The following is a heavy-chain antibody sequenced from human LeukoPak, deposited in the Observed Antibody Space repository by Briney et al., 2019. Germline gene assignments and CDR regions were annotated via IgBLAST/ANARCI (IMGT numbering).Heavy chain of an antibody. D-gene: IGHD1-26*01. CDR3: AARSSGNPYF. Sequence: GGSLKLSCTASGLTLSNYWMIWVRQAPGKGLQWVAKIKQDGSEKYYVDSVKGRFTISRDNAENSLYLQMNSLRVEDTAVYYCAARSSGNPYFWGQGTLVTVSS. CDR1: GLTLSNYW. V-gene: IGHV3-7*03. J-gene: IGHJ4*02. CDR2: IKQDGSEK.